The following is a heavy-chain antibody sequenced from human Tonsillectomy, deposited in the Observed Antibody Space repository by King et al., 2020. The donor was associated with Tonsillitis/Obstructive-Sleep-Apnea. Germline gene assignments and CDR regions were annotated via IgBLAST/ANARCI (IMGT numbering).Heavy chain of an antibody. Sequence: VQLVESGGGLVKPGGSLRLSCAASGFTFSSYSMNWVRQAPGKGLEWVSSISSSSSYIYYADSVKGRFTISRDNAKNSLYLQMNSLRAEDTAVYYCARVVPAAVAGTSMDVWGQGTTVTVSS. V-gene: IGHV3-21*01. J-gene: IGHJ6*02. CDR3: ARVVPAAVAGTSMDV. CDR1: GFTFSSYS. CDR2: ISSSSSYI. D-gene: IGHD6-19*01.